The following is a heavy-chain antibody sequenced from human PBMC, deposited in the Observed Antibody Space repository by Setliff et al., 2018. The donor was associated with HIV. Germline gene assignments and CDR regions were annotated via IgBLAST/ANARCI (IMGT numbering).Heavy chain of an antibody. CDR3: SRGIVQRQWLRSLIFYYYYMDV. J-gene: IGHJ6*03. CDR2: INHNGGT. D-gene: IGHD5-12*01. CDR1: GGSFSDYN. V-gene: IGHV4-34*01. Sequence: SETLSLTCAVYGGSFSDYNWSWIRQSPGRGLEWTGEINHNGGTNYNPSLKSRVTISADTSKNQSSLKMRSVTAGDTAMYYCSRGIVQRQWLRSLIFYYYYMDVWANGTMVTVSS.